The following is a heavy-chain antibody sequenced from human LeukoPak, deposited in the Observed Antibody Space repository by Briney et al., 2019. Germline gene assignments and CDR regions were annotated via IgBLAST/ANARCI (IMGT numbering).Heavy chain of an antibody. CDR1: GYSISSGYY. D-gene: IGHD1-26*01. Sequence: SETLSLTCTVSGYSISSGYYWGWIRQPPGKGLEWIGSIYHSGSTYYNSSLKSRVTISVDTSKNQFSLKLSSVIAADTAVYYCARVVGATGEFDYWGQGTLVTVSS. J-gene: IGHJ4*02. CDR3: ARVVGATGEFDY. CDR2: IYHSGST. V-gene: IGHV4-38-2*02.